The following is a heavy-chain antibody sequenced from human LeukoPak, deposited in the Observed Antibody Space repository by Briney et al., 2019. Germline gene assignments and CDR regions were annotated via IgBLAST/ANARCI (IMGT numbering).Heavy chain of an antibody. CDR2: ISYDGSNK. CDR1: GFTFSSYA. CDR3: ARDIDSSGYYYGPSYYFDY. Sequence: GGSLRLSCAASGFTFSSYAMHWVRQAPGKGLEWVAVISYDGSNKYYADSVKGRFTISRDNSKNTLYLQMNSLRAEDTAVYYCARDIDSSGYYYGPSYYFDYWGQGTLVTVSS. V-gene: IGHV3-30-3*01. D-gene: IGHD3-22*01. J-gene: IGHJ4*02.